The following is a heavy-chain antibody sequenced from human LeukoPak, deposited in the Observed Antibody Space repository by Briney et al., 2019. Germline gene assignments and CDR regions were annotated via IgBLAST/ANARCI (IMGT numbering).Heavy chain of an antibody. Sequence: GGSLRLSCAASGFTFSSYAMSWVRQAPGKGLEWVSAISGSGGSTYYADSVKGRFTVSRDNSKNTLYLQMNSLRAEDTAVYYCAKDRNQQWMVLWFDPWGQGTLVTVSS. D-gene: IGHD6-19*01. J-gene: IGHJ5*02. CDR1: GFTFSSYA. V-gene: IGHV3-23*01. CDR2: ISGSGGST. CDR3: AKDRNQQWMVLWFDP.